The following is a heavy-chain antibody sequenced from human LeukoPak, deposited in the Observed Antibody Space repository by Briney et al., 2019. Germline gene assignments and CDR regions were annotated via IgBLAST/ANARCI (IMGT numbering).Heavy chain of an antibody. CDR3: ARVGYDFWSGSNDAFDI. Sequence: GGSLRLSCAASGFTFSSYWMHWVRQAPGKGLVWVSRINTDGSSTSYADSVKGRFTTSRDNAKNTLYLQMNSLRAEDTAVYYCARVGYDFWSGSNDAFDIWGQGTMVTVSS. V-gene: IGHV3-74*01. J-gene: IGHJ3*02. CDR2: INTDGSST. D-gene: IGHD3-3*01. CDR1: GFTFSSYW.